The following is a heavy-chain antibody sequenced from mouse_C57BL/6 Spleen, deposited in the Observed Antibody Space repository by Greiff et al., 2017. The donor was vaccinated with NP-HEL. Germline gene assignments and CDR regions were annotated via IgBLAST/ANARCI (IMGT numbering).Heavy chain of an antibody. Sequence: VKLQESGAELVKPGASVKISCKASGYAFSSYWMNWVKQRPGKGLEWIGQIYPGDGDTNYNGKFKGKATLTADKSSSTAYMQLSSLTSEDSAVYFCATNWDGYFDYWGQGTTLTVSS. D-gene: IGHD4-1*01. CDR2: IYPGDGDT. J-gene: IGHJ2*01. CDR1: GYAFSSYW. CDR3: ATNWDGYFDY. V-gene: IGHV1-80*01.